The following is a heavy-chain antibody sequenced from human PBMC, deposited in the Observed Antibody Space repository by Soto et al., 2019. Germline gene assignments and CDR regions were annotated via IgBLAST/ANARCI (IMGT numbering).Heavy chain of an antibody. J-gene: IGHJ5*01. V-gene: IGHV1-8*01. CDR1: GYTFTSWD. CDR2: MNPRSGNT. D-gene: IGHD6-13*01. CDR3: TASSWTWAGLDF. Sequence: ASVKVSCKASGYTFTSWDVYWVRKAAGQGLEWMGYMNPRSGNTGYEQKFQGRVTMTRDTSISTAYMELSSLTSDDTAVYYCTASSWTWAGLDFWGQGXPVTVYS.